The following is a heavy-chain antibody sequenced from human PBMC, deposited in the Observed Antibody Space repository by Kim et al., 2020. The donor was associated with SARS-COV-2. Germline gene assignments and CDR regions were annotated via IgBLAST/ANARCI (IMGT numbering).Heavy chain of an antibody. D-gene: IGHD1-1*01. CDR3: ARGAKPTYNPFDY. Sequence: SETLSLTCTVSGGSISSSSYYWGWIRQPPGKGLEWIGSIYYSGSTYYNPSLKSRVTISVDTSKNQFSLKLSSVTAADTAVYYCARGAKPTYNPFDYWGQGTLVTVSS. CDR2: IYYSGST. J-gene: IGHJ4*02. V-gene: IGHV4-39*07. CDR1: GGSISSSSYY.